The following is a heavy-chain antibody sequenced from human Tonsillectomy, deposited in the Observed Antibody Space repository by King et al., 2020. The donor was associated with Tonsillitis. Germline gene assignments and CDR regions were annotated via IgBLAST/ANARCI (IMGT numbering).Heavy chain of an antibody. CDR1: GFTFSSYA. V-gene: IGHV3-23*04. D-gene: IGHD6-19*01. Sequence: QLVQSGGGLVQPGGSLRLSCAASGFTFSSYAMSWVRQAPGKGLEWVSAISGSGGISYDADSVKGRFTISRDNSKNTLHLQMNSLRAEDTAVYYCAKDVAVAGGVLYFDYWGQGTLVTVSS. CDR2: ISGSGGIS. CDR3: AKDVAVAGGVLYFDY. J-gene: IGHJ4*02.